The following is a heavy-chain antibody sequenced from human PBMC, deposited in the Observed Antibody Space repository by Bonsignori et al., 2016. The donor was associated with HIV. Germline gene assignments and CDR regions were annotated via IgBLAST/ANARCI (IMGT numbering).Heavy chain of an antibody. V-gene: IGHV4-34*01. D-gene: IGHD3-9*01. J-gene: IGHJ3*02. Sequence: RQAPGKGLEWIGEINHSGSTNYNPSLKSRVTISVDTSKNQFSLKLSSVTAADTAVYYCARPYYDILTGYYDAFDIWGQGTMVTVSS. CDR2: INHSGST. CDR3: ARPYYDILTGYYDAFDI.